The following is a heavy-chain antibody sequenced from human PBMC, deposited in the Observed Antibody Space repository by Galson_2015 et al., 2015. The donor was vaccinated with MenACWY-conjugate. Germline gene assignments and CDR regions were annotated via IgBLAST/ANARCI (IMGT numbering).Heavy chain of an antibody. J-gene: IGHJ3*02. Sequence: SVKVSCKASGGTFSSYAISWVRQAPGQGLEWMGGIIPIFGTANYAQKFQGRVTITADKSTSTAYMELSSLRSEDTAVYYCARGEWAADYYDSSPGRAFDIWGQGTMVTVSS. CDR1: GGTFSSYA. D-gene: IGHD3-22*01. V-gene: IGHV1-69*06. CDR2: IIPIFGTA. CDR3: ARGEWAADYYDSSPGRAFDI.